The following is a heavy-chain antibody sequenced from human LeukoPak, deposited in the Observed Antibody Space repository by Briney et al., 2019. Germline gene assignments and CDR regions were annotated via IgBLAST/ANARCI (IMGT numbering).Heavy chain of an antibody. Sequence: GESLKISCKGSGYSFTSYWIGWVRQMPGKGLEWMGIIYPGDSDTRYSPSFQGQITISADKSISTAYLQWSSLKASDTAMYYCARHRRGSAAGKRYYYYYMDVWGKGTTVTVSS. V-gene: IGHV5-51*01. D-gene: IGHD6-13*01. CDR1: GYSFTSYW. CDR3: ARHRRGSAAGKRYYYYYMDV. CDR2: IYPGDSDT. J-gene: IGHJ6*03.